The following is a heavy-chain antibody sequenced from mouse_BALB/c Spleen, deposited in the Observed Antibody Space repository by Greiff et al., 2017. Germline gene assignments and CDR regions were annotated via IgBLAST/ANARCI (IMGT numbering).Heavy chain of an antibody. Sequence: EVQLQQSGAELVKPGASVKLSCTASGFNIKDTYMHWVKQRPEQGLEWIGRIDPANGNTKYDPKFQGKATITADTSSNTAYLQLSSLTSEDTAVYYCAGARNDGAWFAYWGQGTLVTVSA. CDR1: GFNIKDTY. CDR2: IDPANGNT. V-gene: IGHV14-3*02. CDR3: AGARNDGAWFAY. D-gene: IGHD2-14*01. J-gene: IGHJ3*01.